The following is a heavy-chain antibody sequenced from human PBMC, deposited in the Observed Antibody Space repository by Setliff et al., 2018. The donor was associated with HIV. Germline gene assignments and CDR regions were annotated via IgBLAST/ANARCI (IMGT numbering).Heavy chain of an antibody. CDR1: GYTFTGYY. D-gene: IGHD2-8*01. Sequence: ASVKVSCKASGYTFTGYYMHWVRQAPGQGLEWMGRINPNSGGTNYAQKFQGRVTMTRDTSISTAYMELSRLRSDDTAVYYCARAKYCTNGVCVGYFQHWGQGTLVTVSA. CDR3: ARAKYCTNGVCVGYFQH. V-gene: IGHV1-2*06. J-gene: IGHJ1*01. CDR2: INPNSGGT.